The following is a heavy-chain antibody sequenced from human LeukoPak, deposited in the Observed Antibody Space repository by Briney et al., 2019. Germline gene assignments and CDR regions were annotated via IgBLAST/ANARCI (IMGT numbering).Heavy chain of an antibody. D-gene: IGHD4-23*01. CDR2: IRYDGSNK. Sequence: PGGSLRLSCAASGFTFSSYGMHWVRQAPGKGLEWVAFIRYDGSNKYYADSVKGRFTISRDNSKNTLYLQMNSLRAEDTAVYYCAVTTTVVTPVEWDHFDYWGQGTLVTVSS. CDR1: GFTFSSYG. J-gene: IGHJ4*02. V-gene: IGHV3-30*02. CDR3: AVTTTVVTPVEWDHFDY.